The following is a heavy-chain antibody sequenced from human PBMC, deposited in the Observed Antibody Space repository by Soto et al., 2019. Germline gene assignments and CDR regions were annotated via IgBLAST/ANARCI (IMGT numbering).Heavy chain of an antibody. Sequence: QVQLQESGPGLVKPSQTLSLTCATSGDSVSSNSAAWNWIRLSPSRGLEWLARTYYRSRWYNDYAVSVRSRITVNPDTSKNQFSLQLTSVTPEDTAVYYCAGTTSHQWYYMDVWGKGTTVTVSS. D-gene: IGHD1-7*01. CDR2: TYYRSRWYN. J-gene: IGHJ6*03. CDR3: AGTTSHQWYYMDV. V-gene: IGHV6-1*01. CDR1: GDSVSSNSAA.